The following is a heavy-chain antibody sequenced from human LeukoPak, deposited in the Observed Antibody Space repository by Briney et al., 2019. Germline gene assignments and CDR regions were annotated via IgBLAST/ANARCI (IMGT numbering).Heavy chain of an antibody. V-gene: IGHV3-23*01. Sequence: PGGSLRLSCAASGFTFGSYAMSWVRQAPGKGLEWVSAISGSGGSTYYADSVKGRFTISRDNSKNTLYLQMNSLRAEDTAVYYCTTMDIVVVVAANGYWGQGTLVTVSS. CDR3: TTMDIVVVVAANGY. D-gene: IGHD2-15*01. CDR2: ISGSGGST. CDR1: GFTFGSYA. J-gene: IGHJ4*02.